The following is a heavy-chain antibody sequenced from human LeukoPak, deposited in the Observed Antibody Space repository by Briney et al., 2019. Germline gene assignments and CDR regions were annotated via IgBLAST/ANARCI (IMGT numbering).Heavy chain of an antibody. CDR2: INEDGSEI. D-gene: IGHD2-21*01. Sequence: GRSLRLSCVAPGFTFSGYWMSWVRQAPGKGLEWVANINEDGSEIYYADSVKGRFTISRDNAKNLLYLQMNSLRAEDTAVFYCAKGPSYCGDNCYYYFDYWGQGTPVIVSS. V-gene: IGHV3-7*01. CDR3: AKGPSYCGDNCYYYFDY. CDR1: GFTFSGYW. J-gene: IGHJ4*02.